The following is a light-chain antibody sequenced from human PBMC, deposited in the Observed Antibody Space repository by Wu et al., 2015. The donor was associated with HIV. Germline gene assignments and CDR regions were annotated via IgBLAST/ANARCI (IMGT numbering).Light chain of an antibody. Sequence: EIVLTQSPGTLSLSPGERATLSCRASQSVSSSYLAWYQQKPGQAPRLLIYGASSRATGIPDRFSGSGSGTDFTLTISRLEPEDFAVYYCQQYDSFGQGTKPGDQT. J-gene: IGKJ2*03. V-gene: IGKV3-20*01. CDR2: GAS. CDR1: QSVSSSY. CDR3: QQYDS.